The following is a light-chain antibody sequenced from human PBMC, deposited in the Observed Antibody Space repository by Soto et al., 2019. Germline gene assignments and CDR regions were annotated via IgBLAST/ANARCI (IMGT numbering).Light chain of an antibody. V-gene: IGKV3-11*01. CDR2: DAS. Sequence: EIVLTQSPATLSLSPGERATLSCRASQSVSSYLAWYQQKPGQAPRLLIYDASNRATGIPARFSGSGSGTDFTLTISILEPEDFAVYYCQQRSHSPPFGQGTKLEIK. CDR3: QQRSHSPP. J-gene: IGKJ2*01. CDR1: QSVSSY.